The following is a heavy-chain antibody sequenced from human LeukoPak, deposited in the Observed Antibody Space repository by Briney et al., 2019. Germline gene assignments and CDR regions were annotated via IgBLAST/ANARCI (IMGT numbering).Heavy chain of an antibody. CDR2: INPNSGGT. CDR3: ATTVTQSLYYYYGMDV. D-gene: IGHD4-17*01. CDR1: GYTFTGYY. J-gene: IGHJ6*02. V-gene: IGHV1-2*02. Sequence: ASVKVSCKASGYTFTGYYMHWVRQAPGQGLEWMGWINPNSGGTNYAQKFQGRVTMTGDTSISTAYMELSRLRSDDTAVYYCATTVTQSLYYYYGMDVWGQGTTVTVSS.